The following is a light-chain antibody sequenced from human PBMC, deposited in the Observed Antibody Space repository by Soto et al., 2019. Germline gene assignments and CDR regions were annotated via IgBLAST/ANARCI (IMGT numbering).Light chain of an antibody. CDR1: QGIRTD. Sequence: DIQMTQSPSSLSASVGDRVTITCRASQGIRTDLGWYQQKPGKAHKRLIYSASSLQSGVPSRFSGSGSGTEFTLTISSLQPEDFATYYCIQHNSYPRTFGQGTKVDIK. CDR3: IQHNSYPRT. CDR2: SAS. J-gene: IGKJ1*01. V-gene: IGKV1-17*01.